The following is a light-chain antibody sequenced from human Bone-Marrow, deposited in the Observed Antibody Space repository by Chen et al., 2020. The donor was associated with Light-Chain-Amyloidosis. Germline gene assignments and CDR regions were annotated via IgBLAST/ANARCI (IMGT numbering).Light chain of an antibody. CDR2: DNH. J-gene: IGLJ3*02. V-gene: IGLV1-51*01. Sequence: QSVLTQPPSVSAAPGQSVTISCSGDLSNIGKNYVSWYQQYPGTAPKLLIFDNHQRPSGIPDRFSGSKSGTSATLIISGLQTGDEADYYCGAWDITLSARVFGGGTKLTVL. CDR3: GAWDITLSARV. CDR1: LSNIGKNY.